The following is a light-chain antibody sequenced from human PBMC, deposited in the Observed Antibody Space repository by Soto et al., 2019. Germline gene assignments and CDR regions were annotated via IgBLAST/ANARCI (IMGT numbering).Light chain of an antibody. CDR2: EVS. CDR3: NSQRSSGTRV. J-gene: IGLJ1*01. CDR1: SSDVGGYKH. V-gene: IGLV2-14*01. Sequence: QSVLTQPASVSESPGQSITISCTGTSSDVGGYKHVSWYQHHPGKAPKLMIYEVSNRPSGVSNRFSGSKSGYTASLTISGLQAEDEADYYCNSQRSSGTRVFGTGTKLTVL.